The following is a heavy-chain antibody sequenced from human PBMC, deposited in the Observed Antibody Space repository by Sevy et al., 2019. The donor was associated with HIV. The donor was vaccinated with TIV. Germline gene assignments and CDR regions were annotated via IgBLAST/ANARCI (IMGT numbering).Heavy chain of an antibody. CDR3: AKEIQYSRGDCPFDN. J-gene: IGHJ4*02. D-gene: IGHD2-21*02. CDR2: IIGSGGHT. CDR1: GLTFSSYA. V-gene: IGHV3-23*01. Sequence: GGSLRLSCAASGLTFSSYAMGWVRQAPGKGLEGVSVIIGSGGHTYYADSVKGRFTISRDNSKNTLYLQMSSLRAEDTAVYYCAKEIQYSRGDCPFDNWGQGTLVTVSS.